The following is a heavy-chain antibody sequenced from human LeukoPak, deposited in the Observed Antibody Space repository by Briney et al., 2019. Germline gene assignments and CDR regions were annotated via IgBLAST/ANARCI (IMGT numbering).Heavy chain of an antibody. CDR1: GFTFSSYS. CDR3: ARDLRVAAAGSFDY. V-gene: IGHV3-21*01. Sequence: GRSLRLSCAASGFTFSSYSMNWVRQAPGKGLEWVSSISSSSSYIYYADSVKGRFTISRDNAKNSLYLQMNSLRAEDTAVYYCARDLRVAAAGSFDYWGQGTLVTVSS. J-gene: IGHJ4*02. D-gene: IGHD6-13*01. CDR2: ISSSSSYI.